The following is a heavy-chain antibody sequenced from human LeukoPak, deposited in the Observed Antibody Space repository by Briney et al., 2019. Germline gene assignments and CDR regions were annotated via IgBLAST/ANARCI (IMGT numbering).Heavy chain of an antibody. CDR3: ARARGYSYGRHYYYYYGMDV. J-gene: IGHJ6*02. V-gene: IGHV3-48*03. CDR1: GFTFSSYE. Sequence: PGGSLRLSCAASGFTFSSYEMNWVRQAPGKGLEWVSYISSSGNTIYYADSVKGRFTISRDNAKNSLYLQMNSLRAEDTAVYYCARARGYSYGRHYYYYYGMDVWGQGTTVTVSS. CDR2: ISSSGNTI. D-gene: IGHD5-18*01.